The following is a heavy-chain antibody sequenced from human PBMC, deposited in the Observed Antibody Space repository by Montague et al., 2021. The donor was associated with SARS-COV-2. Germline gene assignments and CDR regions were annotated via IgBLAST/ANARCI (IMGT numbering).Heavy chain of an antibody. Sequence: SLRLSCAASGFTFSSYSMCWVRQAPGKGLEWVAVISSDGINKYFPDSVRGRFTISRDNSNNTVFLQMSSLRPEDTAVYYCARPGVQNNGWYLSYFEYWGQGSLVTVST. J-gene: IGHJ4*02. V-gene: IGHV3-30*04. CDR3: ARPGVQNNGWYLSYFEY. D-gene: IGHD6-19*01. CDR2: ISSDGINK. CDR1: GFTFSSYS.